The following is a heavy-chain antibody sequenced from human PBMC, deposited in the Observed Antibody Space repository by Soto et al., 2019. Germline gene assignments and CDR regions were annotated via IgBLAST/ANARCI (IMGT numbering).Heavy chain of an antibody. CDR3: AKYIGQLVPHYYYGMDV. J-gene: IGHJ6*02. D-gene: IGHD6-13*01. CDR2: IWSDGSNQ. V-gene: IGHV3-33*06. Sequence: PGGSLRLSCAASAFTFSRHGMHWVRQAPGKGLQWVGVIWSDGSNQRYAESVKGRFTISRDNSKNTLYLQMNSLRAEDTAVYYCAKYIGQLVPHYYYGMDVWGQGTTVTVSS. CDR1: AFTFSRHG.